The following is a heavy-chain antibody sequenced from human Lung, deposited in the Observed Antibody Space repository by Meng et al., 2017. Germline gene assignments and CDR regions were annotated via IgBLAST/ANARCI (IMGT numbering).Heavy chain of an antibody. V-gene: IGHV4-4*02. CDR1: GGSISSDNW. CDR2: IYHSGST. Sequence: QVQLQGSGPGLVKPSGTLSLTCAVSGGSISSDNWWSWARQPPGKGLEWIGEIYHSGSTNYNPSLKSRITISVDKPKNQFSLTLSSVTAADTAVYYCTKNDFYCLGYWGQGTLVTVSS. J-gene: IGHJ4*02. D-gene: IGHD2-21*01. CDR3: TKNDFYCLGY.